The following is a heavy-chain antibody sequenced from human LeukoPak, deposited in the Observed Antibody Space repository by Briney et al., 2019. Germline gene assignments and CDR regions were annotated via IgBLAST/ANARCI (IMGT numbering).Heavy chain of an antibody. Sequence: GGSLRLSCAASGFTFSSYGLHWVRQAPGKGLEWGAVMSYDGSNKYYADSVKGRFTISRDNSKNTLYLQMNSLRAEDTAVYYCAKDTSTPYDILTGYYFDYWGQGTLVTVSS. CDR3: AKDTSTPYDILTGYYFDY. D-gene: IGHD3-9*01. CDR1: GFTFSSYG. CDR2: MSYDGSNK. J-gene: IGHJ4*02. V-gene: IGHV3-30*18.